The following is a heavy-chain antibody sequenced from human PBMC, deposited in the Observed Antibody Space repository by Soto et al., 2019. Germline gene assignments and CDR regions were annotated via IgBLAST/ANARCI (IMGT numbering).Heavy chain of an antibody. CDR2: ISISGSTI. CDR1: GFTFSSYE. J-gene: IGHJ5*02. V-gene: IGHV3-48*03. D-gene: IGHD6-6*01. Sequence: EVKLVESGGGLVQPGGSLRLSCAASGFTFSSYEMNWVRQAPGKGLEWVSYISISGSTIYYADSVKGRFTIFIDKATDSLYLQLNSLITEDTGVYYYARGWPARRKWFDPWGQGTLVTVSS. CDR3: ARGWPARRKWFDP.